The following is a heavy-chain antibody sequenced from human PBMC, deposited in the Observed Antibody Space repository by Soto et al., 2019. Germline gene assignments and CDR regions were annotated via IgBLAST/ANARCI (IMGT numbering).Heavy chain of an antibody. CDR1: GGSFSGYY. V-gene: IGHV4-34*01. CDR3: AGSPGDAFDI. Sequence: QVQLQQWGAGLLKPSETLSLTCAVYGGSFSGYYWSWIRQPPGKGLEWIGEINHSGSTNYNPSLKSRVTISVDTSKNQCSLKLSSVTAADTAVYYCAGSPGDAFDIWGQGTMVTVSS. J-gene: IGHJ3*02. CDR2: INHSGST.